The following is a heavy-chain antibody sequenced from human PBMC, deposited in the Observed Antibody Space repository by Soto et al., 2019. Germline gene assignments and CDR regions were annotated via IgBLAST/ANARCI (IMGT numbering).Heavy chain of an antibody. CDR2: IYYSGST. V-gene: IGHV4-59*13. J-gene: IGHJ4*02. Sequence: PSETLSLTSTVSGGSISSYYWSWIRQPPGKGLEWIGYIYYSGSTNYNPSLKSRVTISVDTSKNQFSLKLSSVTAADTAVYYCARGKMDWAVAGSYYFDYWGQGTLVTVSS. D-gene: IGHD6-19*01. CDR1: GGSISSYY. CDR3: ARGKMDWAVAGSYYFDY.